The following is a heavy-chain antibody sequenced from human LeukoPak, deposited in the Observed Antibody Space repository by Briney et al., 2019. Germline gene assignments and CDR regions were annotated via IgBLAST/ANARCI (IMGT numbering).Heavy chain of an antibody. CDR3: AKGWQWLVNLYYYGMDV. Sequence: GGSLRLSCAASGFTFSSYWMHWVRHAPGKGLVWVSRINTDGRTTNYADSVKGRFTISRDNAKNTLYLQMNSLRAEDTAVYYCAKGWQWLVNLYYYGMDVWGQGTTVTVSS. V-gene: IGHV3-74*01. J-gene: IGHJ6*02. D-gene: IGHD6-19*01. CDR1: GFTFSSYW. CDR2: INTDGRTT.